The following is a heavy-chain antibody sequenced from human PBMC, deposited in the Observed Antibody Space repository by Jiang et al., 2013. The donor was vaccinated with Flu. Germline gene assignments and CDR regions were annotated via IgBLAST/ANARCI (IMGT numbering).Heavy chain of an antibody. CDR3: ARPLTDFWSGPRSYYYYYGMDV. J-gene: IGHJ6*02. V-gene: IGHV1-69*01. CDR2: IIPIFGTA. Sequence: SGAEVKKPGSSVKVSCKASGGTFSSYAISWVRQAPGQGLEWMGGIIPIFGTANYAQKFQGRVTITADESTSTAYMELSSLRSEDTAVYYCARPLTDFWSGPRSYYYYYGMDVWGQGTTVTVSS. D-gene: IGHD3-3*01. CDR1: GGTFSSYA.